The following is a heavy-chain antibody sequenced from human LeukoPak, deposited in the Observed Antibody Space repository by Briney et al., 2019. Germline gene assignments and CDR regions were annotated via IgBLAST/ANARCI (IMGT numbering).Heavy chain of an antibody. CDR3: ARERVDGSGFDY. J-gene: IGHJ4*02. D-gene: IGHD6-19*01. V-gene: IGHV3-21*01. Sequence: GSLRLSCAASGFTFSSYSMNWVRQAPGKGLEWVSSISSSSSYIYYADSVKGRFTISRDNAKNSLYLQMNSLRAEDTAVYYCARERVDGSGFDYWGQGTLVTASS. CDR1: GFTFSSYS. CDR2: ISSSSSYI.